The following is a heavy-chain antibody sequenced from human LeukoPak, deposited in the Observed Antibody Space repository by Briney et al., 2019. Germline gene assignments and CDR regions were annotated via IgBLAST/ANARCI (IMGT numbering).Heavy chain of an antibody. CDR3: ARRTGDEYFDL. D-gene: IGHD2-21*01. J-gene: IGHJ2*01. CDR2: MYYSGTA. Sequence: SETLTLTCSVSGGSISNYWSWIRQPPGKGLEWIGYMYYSGTANYNPSLKSRATISVDTSKKQFPLKLSSVTAADTAAYYCARRTGDEYFDLWGRGTLVVVSS. CDR1: GGSISNY. V-gene: IGHV4-59*08.